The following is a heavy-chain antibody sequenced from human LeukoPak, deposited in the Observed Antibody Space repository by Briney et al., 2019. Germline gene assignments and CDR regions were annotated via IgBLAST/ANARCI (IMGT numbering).Heavy chain of an antibody. CDR3: AKGLAGYYYGMDV. V-gene: IGHV3-23*01. Sequence: GGSLRLSCAASGFTFSSYAMSWVRQAPGKGLEWVSAISGSGGSTYYADSVKGRFTISGDNSKNTLYLQMNSLRAEDTAVYYCAKGLAGYYYGMDVWGQGTTVTVSS. CDR2: ISGSGGST. D-gene: IGHD6-19*01. J-gene: IGHJ6*02. CDR1: GFTFSSYA.